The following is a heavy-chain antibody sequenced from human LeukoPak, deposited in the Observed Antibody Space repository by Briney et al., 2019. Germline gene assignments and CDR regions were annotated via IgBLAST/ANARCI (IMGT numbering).Heavy chain of an antibody. CDR2: IYYSGST. CDR3: ARHQRKTNWLDP. Sequence: SETLSLTCTVSGGSISSSSYYWGWIRQPPGKGLEWIGSIYYSGSTYYNPSLKSRVTISVDTSKNQFSLKLSSVTAADTAVYYCARHQRKTNWLDPWGQGTLVTVSS. J-gene: IGHJ5*02. V-gene: IGHV4-39*01. CDR1: GGSISSSSYY.